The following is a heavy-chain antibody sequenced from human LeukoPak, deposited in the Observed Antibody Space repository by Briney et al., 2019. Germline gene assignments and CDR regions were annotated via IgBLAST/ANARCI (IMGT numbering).Heavy chain of an antibody. CDR2: ISSTSSTI. Sequence: GGSLRLSCAASGFTFSSYSMHWVRQAPGKGLEWASHISSTSSTIYYADSVKGRFTISRDNSKNTLYLQMNSLRAEDTAVYYCAKAIEQWLVLYYYYGMDVWGQGTTVTVSS. CDR3: AKAIEQWLVLYYYYGMDV. V-gene: IGHV3-48*01. CDR1: GFTFSSYS. J-gene: IGHJ6*02. D-gene: IGHD6-19*01.